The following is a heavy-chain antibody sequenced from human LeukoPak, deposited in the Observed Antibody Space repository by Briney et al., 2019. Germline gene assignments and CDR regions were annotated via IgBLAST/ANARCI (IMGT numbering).Heavy chain of an antibody. CDR2: IYYSGST. CDR3: AREEAEVPAATFDY. J-gene: IGHJ4*02. D-gene: IGHD2-2*01. V-gene: IGHV4-30-4*08. CDR1: GGSISSGDYY. Sequence: PSETLSLTCTVSGGSISSGDYYWSWIRQPPGKGLEWIGYIYYSGSTYYNPSLKSRVTISVDTSKNQFSLKLSSVTAADTAVYYCAREEAEVPAATFDYWGRGTLVTVSS.